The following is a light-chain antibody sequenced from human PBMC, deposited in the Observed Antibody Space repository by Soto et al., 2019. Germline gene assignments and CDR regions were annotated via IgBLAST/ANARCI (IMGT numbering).Light chain of an antibody. V-gene: IGKV1-39*01. J-gene: IGKJ1*01. Sequence: DIQLTQSPSSLSASVGDRVTITCRASQSISNYLNWYQQKPGKAPKLLIYAASTLQSGVPSRFSGSGSGTDFTLAISSLQPEDFATYYCQQSYITPWMFGQGTKVEIK. CDR1: QSISNY. CDR2: AAS. CDR3: QQSYITPWM.